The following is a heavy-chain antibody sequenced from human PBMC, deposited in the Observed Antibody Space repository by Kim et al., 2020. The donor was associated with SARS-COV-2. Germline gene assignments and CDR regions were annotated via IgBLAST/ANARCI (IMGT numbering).Heavy chain of an antibody. Sequence: SRVTISVDTSKNQFSLKLRSVTAADTAVYYCARHVEYCSGGSCYLVPFDYWGQGTLVTVSS. CDR3: ARHVEYCSGGSCYLVPFDY. J-gene: IGHJ4*02. D-gene: IGHD2-15*01. V-gene: IGHV4-39*01.